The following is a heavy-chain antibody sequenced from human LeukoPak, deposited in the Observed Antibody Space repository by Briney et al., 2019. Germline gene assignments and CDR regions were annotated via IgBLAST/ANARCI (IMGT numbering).Heavy chain of an antibody. J-gene: IGHJ5*02. CDR2: ISYSGGET. V-gene: IGHV3-30*18. Sequence: GGSLRLSCEASGFTVSNTAMHWVRQAPGKGLEWVAMISYSGGETYYTDSVKGRFTVSRDISKNTLYLQMNSLRTEDTAIYYCAKDLYSNDWYNRFDPWGQGTLVTVTS. CDR3: AKDLYSNDWYNRFDP. D-gene: IGHD6-19*01. CDR1: GFTVSNTA.